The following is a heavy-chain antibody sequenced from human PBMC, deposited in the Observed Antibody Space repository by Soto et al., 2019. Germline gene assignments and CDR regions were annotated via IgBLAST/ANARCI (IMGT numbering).Heavy chain of an antibody. Sequence: GESLKISCKGSGYSFTSYWIGWVRQMPGKGLEWMGIIYPGDSDTRYSPSFQGQVTISADKSISTAYLQWSSLKASDTAMYYCARNAVEYCSSTSCYYYYYGMDVWGQGTTVTVSS. CDR2: IYPGDSDT. CDR3: ARNAVEYCSSTSCYYYYYGMDV. CDR1: GYSFTSYW. D-gene: IGHD2-2*01. J-gene: IGHJ6*02. V-gene: IGHV5-51*01.